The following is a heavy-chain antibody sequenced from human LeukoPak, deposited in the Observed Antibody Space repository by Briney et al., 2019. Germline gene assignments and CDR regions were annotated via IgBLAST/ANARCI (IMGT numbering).Heavy chain of an antibody. Sequence: PGGSLRLSCAASGFTFSTYAMSWIRQAPGKGLEWVSYISSSGSTIYYADSVKGRFTISRDNAKNSLYLQMNSLRAEDTAVYYCARAPPRALYDYVWGSYRLTYDYWGQGTLVTVSS. CDR2: ISSSGSTI. V-gene: IGHV3-11*01. CDR3: ARAPPRALYDYVWGSYRLTYDY. J-gene: IGHJ4*02. D-gene: IGHD3-16*02. CDR1: GFTFSTYA.